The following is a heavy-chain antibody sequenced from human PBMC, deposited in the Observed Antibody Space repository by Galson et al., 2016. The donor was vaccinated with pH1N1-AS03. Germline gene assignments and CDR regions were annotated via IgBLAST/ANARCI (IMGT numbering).Heavy chain of an antibody. D-gene: IGHD2-2*03. CDR3: GGVDGWINDY. CDR1: DVCLRAYW. J-gene: IGHJ4*02. V-gene: IGHV3-7*01. CDR2: TNPDGRQK. Sequence: SLRLSCAASDVCLRAYWMSWVRQSPGKGLEWVASTNPDGRQKDYLDSVKGRVTISKDNAKISLSLQMSSLRGEDTAFYYFGGVDGWINDYWGQGILVTVSS.